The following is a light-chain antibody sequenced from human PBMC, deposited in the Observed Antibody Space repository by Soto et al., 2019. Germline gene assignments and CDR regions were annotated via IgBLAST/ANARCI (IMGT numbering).Light chain of an antibody. CDR1: QDIKNY. CDR2: DAS. J-gene: IGKJ2*02. V-gene: IGKV1-33*01. Sequence: IQMTQSPSSLSTSVGDRVTITCQASQDIKNYLIWYQQKPGKAPKLLIYDASTLGTGVSSRFSGSGSGTHFTLTISSLQPEDIATYYCQQFDSVPCTFGQWTKLEMK. CDR3: QQFDSVPCT.